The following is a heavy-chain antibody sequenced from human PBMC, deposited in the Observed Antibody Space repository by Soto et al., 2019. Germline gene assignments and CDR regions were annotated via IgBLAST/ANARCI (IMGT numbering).Heavy chain of an antibody. CDR1: GFTFSNHV. J-gene: IGHJ4*02. V-gene: IGHV3-48*01. D-gene: IGHD4-17*01. Sequence: EEQLVESGGGLVQPGGSLRLSCAASGFTFSNHVMNWVRQAPGRGLEWVSSINRDSNTFYADSVKGRFTISRDSAKDSLYLQMNSLRADDTAVYYCVNGDYYVGQGTLVTVSS. CDR3: VNGDYY. CDR2: INRDSNT.